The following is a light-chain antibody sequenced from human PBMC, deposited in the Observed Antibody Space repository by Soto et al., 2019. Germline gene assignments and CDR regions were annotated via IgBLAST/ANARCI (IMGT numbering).Light chain of an antibody. CDR3: QQYGSSLLLN. Sequence: EIVLTQSPGTLSLSPGERATLSCRASQSVSSSYLAWYQQKPGQAPRLLIYGASSRATGIADRFSGSGSGTDLTLTISRLEPEDGAGYYCQQYGSSLLLNFGLGTKVEIK. V-gene: IGKV3-20*01. CDR1: QSVSSSY. J-gene: IGKJ3*01. CDR2: GAS.